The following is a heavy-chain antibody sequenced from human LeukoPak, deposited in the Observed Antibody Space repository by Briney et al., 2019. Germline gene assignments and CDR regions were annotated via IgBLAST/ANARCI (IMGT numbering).Heavy chain of an antibody. J-gene: IGHJ4*02. Sequence: PGGSLRLSCAASGFTFSTYAMSWVRQAAGKGLEWVSLISGSGGGTYYADSVKGRFTISRDNSKNTLYLQLNSLRVEDTAAYYCVGTFTVFGVVSTIEWGQGTLVTVSS. CDR3: VGTFTVFGVVSTIE. D-gene: IGHD3-3*01. CDR2: ISGSGGGT. V-gene: IGHV3-23*01. CDR1: GFTFSTYA.